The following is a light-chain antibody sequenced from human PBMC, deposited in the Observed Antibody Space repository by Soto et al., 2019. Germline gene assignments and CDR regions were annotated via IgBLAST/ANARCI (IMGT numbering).Light chain of an antibody. Sequence: DIQMTQSPSSLSASVGDRVTITCRASQSTRSYLNWYQQKPGKAPKLLIYAASALESGVPSRFSGSGSGTDFTLTISSLQPEDFATYFCQQSYSLPLTFGQGTRLEIK. V-gene: IGKV1-39*01. CDR1: QSTRSY. CDR3: QQSYSLPLT. J-gene: IGKJ5*01. CDR2: AAS.